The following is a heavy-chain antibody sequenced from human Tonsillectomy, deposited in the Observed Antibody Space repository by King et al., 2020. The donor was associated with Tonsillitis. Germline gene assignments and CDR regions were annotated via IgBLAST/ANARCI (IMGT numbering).Heavy chain of an antibody. D-gene: IGHD3-3*01. V-gene: IGHV4-59*01. CDR2: SYYSGGT. J-gene: IGHJ3*02. CDR1: GGSIRSYY. Sequence: VQLQESGPGLVKPSETLSLTCTVSGGSIRSYYWSWIRQPPGNGLEWIGYSYYSGGTNYNPSLKSRVTISLDTSKNQFSLRLTPVTAADTAVYYCARHIGASRAFDIWGQGTMVTVSS. CDR3: ARHIGASRAFDI.